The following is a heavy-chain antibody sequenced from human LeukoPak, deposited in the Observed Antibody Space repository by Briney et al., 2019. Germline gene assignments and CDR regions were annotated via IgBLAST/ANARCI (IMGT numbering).Heavy chain of an antibody. CDR3: ARDWDDSSGYCDY. D-gene: IGHD3-22*01. J-gene: IGHJ4*02. CDR1: GFIFSSYA. Sequence: GRSLRLSCAASGFIFSSYAMHWVRQAPGKGLEWVAVISYDGSNKYYADSVKGRFTISRDNSKNTLYLQMNSLRAEDTAVSYCARDWDDSSGYCDYWGQGTLVTVSS. CDR2: ISYDGSNK. V-gene: IGHV3-30-3*01.